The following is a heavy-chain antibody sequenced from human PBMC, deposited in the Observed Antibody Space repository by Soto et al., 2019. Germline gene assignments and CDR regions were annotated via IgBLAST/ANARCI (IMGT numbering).Heavy chain of an antibody. D-gene: IGHD3-22*01. CDR2: IYHTGNA. V-gene: IGHV4-39*01. CDR3: ARDFFDSSDYTTNWFDP. CDR1: GDSISNSRFY. Sequence: SETLSLTCSVSGDSISNSRFYWAWIRQPPGEGLEWIGSIYHTGNAYYNPSLKRRVTISVDTCKNQFSLKLTSVTAAHAALYYCARDFFDSSDYTTNWFDPWGQGTLVTVSS. J-gene: IGHJ5*02.